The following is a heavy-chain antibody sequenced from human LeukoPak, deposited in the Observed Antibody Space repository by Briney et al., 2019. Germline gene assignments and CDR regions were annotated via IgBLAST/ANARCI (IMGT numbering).Heavy chain of an antibody. J-gene: IGHJ3*02. CDR2: IYTSGST. Sequence: SETLSLTCTVSGGSISSGSYYWSWIRQPAGKGLEWIGRIYTSGSTNYNPSLKSRVTISVDTSKNQFSLELSSVTAADTAVYYCARPGRDYYDSSGYDAVDIWGQGTMVTVSS. CDR1: GGSISSGSYY. D-gene: IGHD3-22*01. CDR3: ARPGRDYYDSSGYDAVDI. V-gene: IGHV4-61*02.